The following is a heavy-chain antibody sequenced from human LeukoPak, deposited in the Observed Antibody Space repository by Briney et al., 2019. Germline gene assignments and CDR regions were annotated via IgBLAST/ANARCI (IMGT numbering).Heavy chain of an antibody. CDR3: ARPNITSYYDSRGYDAFDV. CDR2: IYPDDSDT. Sequence: GESLKISCKGSGYRFNAYWIAWVRQIPVKGLEWIGIIYPDDSDTRYSPSFQGQVTISADKSVRTAYLQWSSLKASDTAMYYCARPNITSYYDSRGYDAFDVWGQGTMVTVSS. CDR1: GYRFNAYW. V-gene: IGHV5-51*01. J-gene: IGHJ3*01. D-gene: IGHD3-22*01.